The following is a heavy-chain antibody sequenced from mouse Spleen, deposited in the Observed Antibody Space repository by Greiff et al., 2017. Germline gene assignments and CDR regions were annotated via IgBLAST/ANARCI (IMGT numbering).Heavy chain of an antibody. CDR3: ARDYYGSLYAMDY. J-gene: IGHJ4*01. Sequence: QVQLKQSGAELAKPGASVKLSCKASGYTFTSYWMHWVKQRPGQGLEWIGYINPSSGYTKYNQKFKDKATLTADKSSSTAYMQLSSLTYEDSAVYYCARDYYGSLYAMDYWGQGTSVTVSS. V-gene: IGHV1-7*01. CDR2: INPSSGYT. CDR1: GYTFTSYW. D-gene: IGHD1-1*01.